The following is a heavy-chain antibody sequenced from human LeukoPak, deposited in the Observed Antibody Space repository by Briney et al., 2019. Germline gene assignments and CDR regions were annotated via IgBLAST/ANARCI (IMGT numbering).Heavy chain of an antibody. CDR3: ARSGCSGGSCYSGVTYFDY. CDR2: INHSGST. D-gene: IGHD2-15*01. Sequence: PSETLSLTCAVYGGSFSGYYWSWIRQPPGKGLEWIGEINHSGSTNYNPSLKSRVTISVDTSKNQFSLKLSSVTAADTAVYYCARSGCSGGSCYSGVTYFDYWGQGTLVTVSS. V-gene: IGHV4-34*01. J-gene: IGHJ4*02. CDR1: GGSFSGYY.